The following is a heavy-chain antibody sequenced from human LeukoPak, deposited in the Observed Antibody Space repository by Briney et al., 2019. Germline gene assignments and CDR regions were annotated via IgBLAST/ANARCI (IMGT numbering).Heavy chain of an antibody. D-gene: IGHD4-4*01. Sequence: PGGSLRLSCAASGFTFSSYAMSWVRQAPGKGLEWVSAISGSGGSTYYGDSVKGRFTISRDKSKNTLYLQMNSLRAEDTAVYYCASHDYSSYVVFWGQGALVTVSS. V-gene: IGHV3-23*01. J-gene: IGHJ4*02. CDR2: ISGSGGST. CDR1: GFTFSSYA. CDR3: ASHDYSSYVVF.